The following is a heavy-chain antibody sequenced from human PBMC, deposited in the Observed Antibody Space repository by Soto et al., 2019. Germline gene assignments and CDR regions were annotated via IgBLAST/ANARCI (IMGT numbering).Heavy chain of an antibody. D-gene: IGHD6-13*01. J-gene: IGHJ6*02. CDR2: ISYDGSNK. V-gene: IGHV3-30-3*01. CDR1: GFTFSSYA. Sequence: QVQLVQSGAEVKKPGASVKVSCKASGFTFSSYAMHWVRQAPGKGLEWVAVISYDGSNKYYADSVKGRFTISRDNSKNTLYLQMNSLRAEDTAVYYCARDHEGSSSWYLPVNYGMDVWGQGTTVTVSS. CDR3: ARDHEGSSSWYLPVNYGMDV.